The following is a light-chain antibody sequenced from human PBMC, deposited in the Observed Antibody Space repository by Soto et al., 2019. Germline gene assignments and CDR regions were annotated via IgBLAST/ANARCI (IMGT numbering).Light chain of an antibody. Sequence: QSVLTQPASVSGSPGQSITISCTGTNSDVGGYNYVSWYQQHPGKAPKFMIYDVSSRPSGVSDHFSGSKSGNTASLTISGLQAEDEADYYCSSYTTSNTRQIVFGTGTKVTVL. CDR3: SSYTTSNTRQIV. J-gene: IGLJ1*01. CDR1: NSDVGGYNY. V-gene: IGLV2-14*01. CDR2: DVS.